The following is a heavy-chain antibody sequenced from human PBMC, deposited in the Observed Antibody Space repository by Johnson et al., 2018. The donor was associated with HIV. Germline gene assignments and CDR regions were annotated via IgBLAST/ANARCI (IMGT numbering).Heavy chain of an antibody. CDR2: LNWNGGPT. Sequence: VQLVESGGGVVRPGGSLRLSCAASGFTFDDYGMSWVRQAPGKGLEWVSGLNWNGGPTFYAAAVQGRFAISRDNAQNSLYLQMNSLRAEDTALYYCARPIFGVVSSPVDAFGVWGQGTMVTVSS. CDR1: GFTFDDYG. D-gene: IGHD3-3*01. J-gene: IGHJ3*01. V-gene: IGHV3-20*04. CDR3: ARPIFGVVSSPVDAFGV.